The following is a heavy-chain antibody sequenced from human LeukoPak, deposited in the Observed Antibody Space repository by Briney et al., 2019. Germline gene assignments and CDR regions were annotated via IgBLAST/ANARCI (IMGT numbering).Heavy chain of an antibody. V-gene: IGHV3-48*01. CDR1: GGSISSGGYY. D-gene: IGHD6-13*01. CDR2: ISSSSSAI. J-gene: IGHJ4*02. CDR3: ARGAASGTSRFDY. Sequence: ETLSLTCTVSGGSISSGGYYWSWVRQAPGKGLEWVSYISSSSSAIYYTDSVKGRFTISRDNAKSSLYLQMNSLRAEDTAVYYCARGAASGTSRFDYWGQGTLVTVSS.